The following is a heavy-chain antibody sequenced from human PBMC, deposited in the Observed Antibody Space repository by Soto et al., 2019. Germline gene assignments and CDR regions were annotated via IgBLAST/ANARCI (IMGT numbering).Heavy chain of an antibody. CDR2: IVVGSGNT. V-gene: IGHV1-58*01. Sequence: SVKVSCKASGFTFTSSAVQWVRQARGQRLEWIGWIVVGSGNTNYAQKFQERVTITRDMSTSTAYMELSSLRSEDTAVYYCAAGSFPYDSSGYYPYYFDYWGQGTLVTVSS. J-gene: IGHJ4*02. D-gene: IGHD3-22*01. CDR1: GFTFTSSA. CDR3: AAGSFPYDSSGYYPYYFDY.